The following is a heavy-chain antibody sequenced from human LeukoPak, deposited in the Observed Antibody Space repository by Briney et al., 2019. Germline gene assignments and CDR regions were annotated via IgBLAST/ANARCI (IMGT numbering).Heavy chain of an antibody. CDR3: AILDDAFDI. CDR1: GGSISSSSYY. V-gene: IGHV4-39*01. CDR2: IYYSGGT. Sequence: SETLSLTCTVSGGSISSSSYYWGWIRQPPGKGLEWIGSIYYSGGTYYNPSLKSRVTISVDTSKNQFSLKLSSVTAADTAVYYCAILDDAFDIWGQGTMVTVSS. J-gene: IGHJ3*02. D-gene: IGHD2-15*01.